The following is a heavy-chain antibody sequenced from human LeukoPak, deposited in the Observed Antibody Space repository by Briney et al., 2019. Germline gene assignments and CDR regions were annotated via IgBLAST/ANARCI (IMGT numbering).Heavy chain of an antibody. D-gene: IGHD1-26*01. Sequence: SETLSLTCTVSGGSISDYYWSWIRQPPGKGLEWIGYNYYSGSTNYNPSPKSRVTISVDTSKNQFSLKLSSVTAADTAVYYCAKLVQVGVTGYYFDYWGQGTLVTVSS. CDR1: GGSISDYY. CDR2: NYYSGST. J-gene: IGHJ4*02. CDR3: AKLVQVGVTGYYFDY. V-gene: IGHV4-59*01.